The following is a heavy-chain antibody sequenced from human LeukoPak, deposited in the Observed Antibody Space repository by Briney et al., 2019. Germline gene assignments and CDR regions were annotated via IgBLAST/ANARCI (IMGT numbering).Heavy chain of an antibody. CDR3: AREGFYDGSGYYYLTFDY. J-gene: IGHJ4*02. CDR1: GFTFSRYW. CDR2: IKQDGSEK. V-gene: IGHV3-7*01. D-gene: IGHD3-22*01. Sequence: GGSLRLSCAVSGFTFSRYWMSWVRQAPGKGLEWVANIKQDGSEKYYVDSVEGRFTISRDNAENSLYLQMSSLRAEDTAVYYCAREGFYDGSGYYYLTFDYWGQGTLVTVSS.